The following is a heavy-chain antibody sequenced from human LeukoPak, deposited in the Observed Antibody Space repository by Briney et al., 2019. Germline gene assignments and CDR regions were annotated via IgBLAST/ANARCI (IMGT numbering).Heavy chain of an antibody. CDR2: ISGSGGST. J-gene: IGHJ4*02. CDR1: GFIFSSYV. CDR3: ARDGSSGWTFDY. Sequence: PGGSLRLSCAASGFIFSSYVVNWVRQAPGKGLEWVSTISGSGGSTYYADSVKGRFTISRDNAKNSLYLQMNSLRAEDTAVYYCARDGSSGWTFDYWGQGTLVTVSS. V-gene: IGHV3-23*01. D-gene: IGHD6-19*01.